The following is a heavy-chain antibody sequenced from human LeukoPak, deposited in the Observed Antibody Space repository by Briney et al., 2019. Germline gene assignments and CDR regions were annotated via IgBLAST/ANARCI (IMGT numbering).Heavy chain of an antibody. D-gene: IGHD5-12*01. Sequence: SSVKVSCKASGGTFSSYAISWVRQAPGQGLECMGGIIPIFGTANYAQKFQGRVTITADESTSTAYMELSSLRSEDTAVYYCARREYSGYDQPDYWGQGTLVTVSS. CDR2: IIPIFGTA. CDR3: ARREYSGYDQPDY. J-gene: IGHJ4*02. V-gene: IGHV1-69*01. CDR1: GGTFSSYA.